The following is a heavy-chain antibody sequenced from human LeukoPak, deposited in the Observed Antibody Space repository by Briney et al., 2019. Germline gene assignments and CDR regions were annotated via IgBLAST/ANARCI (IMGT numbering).Heavy chain of an antibody. CDR1: GGSFRGYY. Sequence: SETLSLTCAVYGGSFRGYYWHWIRQPPGKGLEWIGVIDQSGSANYNPSPKSRVTISLDTSKNQFSLKLTSVTAADTAVYYCARCTTGRTFGSLREIKRSREIDYWGQGTLVTVSS. V-gene: IGHV4-34*01. CDR3: ARCTTGRTFGSLREIKRSREIDY. J-gene: IGHJ4*02. CDR2: IDQSGSA. D-gene: IGHD1-1*01.